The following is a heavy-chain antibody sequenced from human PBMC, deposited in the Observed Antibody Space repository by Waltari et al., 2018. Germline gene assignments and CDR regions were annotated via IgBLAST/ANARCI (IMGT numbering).Heavy chain of an antibody. V-gene: IGHV4-61*02. CDR3: ARIGYDILTGPYGPQYFDY. D-gene: IGHD3-9*01. CDR1: GGSMTSGADY. Sequence: QVQLQESGPGLVKPSQTLSLTCTLSGGSMTSGADYWSWIRQPAGKELEWIGRMSAGGIMDYGPSLKGRATISVDTSKSQFSLTVNSVTAADTAVYYCARIGYDILTGPYGPQYFDYWGQGTLVTVSS. J-gene: IGHJ4*02. CDR2: MSAGGIM.